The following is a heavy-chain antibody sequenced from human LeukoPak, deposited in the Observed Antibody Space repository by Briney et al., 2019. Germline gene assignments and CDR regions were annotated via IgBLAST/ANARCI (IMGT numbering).Heavy chain of an antibody. J-gene: IGHJ2*01. CDR3: AREMTTTRYFDL. CDR2: IYYSGST. V-gene: IGHV4-31*03. CDR1: GGXISSGGYY. D-gene: IGHD4-11*01. Sequence: SETLSLTCSVSGGXISSGGYYWSWIRHHPGKGLEWIGYIYYSGSTYYNPSLKSRVTISVDTSKKHFSLKLSSVTATDTAVYYCAREMTTTRYFDLWGRGTLVTVSS.